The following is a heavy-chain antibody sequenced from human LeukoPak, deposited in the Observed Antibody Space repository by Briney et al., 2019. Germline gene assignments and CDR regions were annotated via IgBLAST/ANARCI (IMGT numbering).Heavy chain of an antibody. CDR3: ARDWQQLIRGGGYYYYGMDV. V-gene: IGHV1-18*01. CDR1: GYTFTSYG. D-gene: IGHD6-13*01. CDR2: ISAYNGNT. J-gene: IGHJ6*02. Sequence: RASVKVSCKASGYTFTSYGISWVRQAPGQGLEWMGWISAYNGNTNYAQKLQGRVTMTTDTSTSTAYMELRSLRSDDTAVYYCARDWQQLIRGGGYYYYGMDVWGQGTTVTVSS.